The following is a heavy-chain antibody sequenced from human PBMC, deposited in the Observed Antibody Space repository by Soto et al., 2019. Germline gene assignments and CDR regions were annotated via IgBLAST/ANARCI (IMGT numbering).Heavy chain of an antibody. D-gene: IGHD6-6*01. CDR3: ARASSIAARRGAFDI. CDR1: GFTVSSNY. V-gene: IGHV3-53*01. CDR2: IYSGGST. Sequence: GGSLRLSCAASGFTVSSNYMSWVRQAPGKGLEWVSVIYSGGSTYYADSVKGRFTISRDNSKNTLYLQMNSLRAEDTAVYYCARASSIAARRGAFDIWGQGTMVTVSS. J-gene: IGHJ3*02.